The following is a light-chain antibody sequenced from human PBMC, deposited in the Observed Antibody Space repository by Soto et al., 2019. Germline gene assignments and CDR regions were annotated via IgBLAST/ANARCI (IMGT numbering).Light chain of an antibody. CDR3: ATWSDSLKGWV. V-gene: IGLV1-44*01. J-gene: IGLJ3*02. Sequence: VLTQPPSASRTPGQRVTIPCSGSSSDIGSNSVNWYQQLPGAAPRLLIYANDHRPSGVPDRFSASKSGTSASLAISGVRSEDEAFYYCATWSDSLKGWVFGGGTQLTVL. CDR2: AND. CDR1: SSDIGSNS.